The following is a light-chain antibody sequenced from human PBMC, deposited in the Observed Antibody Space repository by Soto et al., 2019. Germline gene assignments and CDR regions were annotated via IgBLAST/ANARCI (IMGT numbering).Light chain of an antibody. CDR1: SDDIGAYDY. V-gene: IGLV2-14*01. J-gene: IGLJ1*01. CDR2: AVS. Sequence: QSALTQPYSVSASPGQSISISCTGTSDDIGAYDYVSWYQQHPGKAPKLILYAVSNRPSGVPTRCSGSTSGNTAPLTISGVQAIDVADDYFTSFRSCATREGFGNGPKGNVL. CDR3: TSFRSCATREG.